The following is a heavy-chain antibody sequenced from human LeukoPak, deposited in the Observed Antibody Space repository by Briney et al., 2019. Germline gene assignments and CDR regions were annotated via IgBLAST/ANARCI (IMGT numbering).Heavy chain of an antibody. Sequence: GGSLRLSCAASGFTFSSYAMSWVRQAPGKGLEWVSAISGSGGSTYYADSVKGRFTISRDNAKNSLYLQMNSLRAEDTAVYYCARCYCSSTSCSSGYWGQGTLVTVSS. CDR2: ISGSGGST. CDR3: ARCYCSSTSCSSGY. V-gene: IGHV3-23*01. J-gene: IGHJ4*02. D-gene: IGHD2-2*01. CDR1: GFTFSSYA.